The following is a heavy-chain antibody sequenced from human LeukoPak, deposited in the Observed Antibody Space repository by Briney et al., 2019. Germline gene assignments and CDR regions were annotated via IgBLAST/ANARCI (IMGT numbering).Heavy chain of an antibody. D-gene: IGHD3-3*01. CDR2: MYSSGTT. CDR1: GGSINSYY. J-gene: IGHJ4*02. Sequence: SETLSLTCTVSGGSINSYYWSWIRQPAGKGLEWIGRMYSSGTTSYNPSLKSRVTMSVDTSKNHFSLKLTSVTAADTAVYYCARASGVYRHFEYWGQGTLVTVSS. V-gene: IGHV4-4*07. CDR3: ARASGVYRHFEY.